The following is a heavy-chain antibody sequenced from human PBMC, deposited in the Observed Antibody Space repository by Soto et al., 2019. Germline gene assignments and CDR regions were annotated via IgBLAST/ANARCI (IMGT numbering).Heavy chain of an antibody. J-gene: IGHJ6*02. CDR1: GFPFSSYD. CDR2: IGTAGDT. V-gene: IGHV3-13*04. Sequence: PGGSLRLSCAASGFPFSSYDMQWVRQAPGKGLEWVSAIGTAGDTYYPGSVKGRFTISRENAKNSLYLQMNSLRAGDTAVYYCARSPPGGYHYYYGMDVWGQGTTVTVSS. D-gene: IGHD3-22*01. CDR3: ARSPPGGYHYYYGMDV.